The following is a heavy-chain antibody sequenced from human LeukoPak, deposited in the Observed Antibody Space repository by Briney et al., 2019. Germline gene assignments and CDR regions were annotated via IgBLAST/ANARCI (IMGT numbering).Heavy chain of an antibody. D-gene: IGHD3-9*01. CDR3: ARDGRLYDILTGYYRHNWFDP. CDR1: GFTFSSYS. J-gene: IGHJ5*02. CDR2: ISSSSSYI. Sequence: PGGSLRLSCVASGFTFSSYSMNWVRQAPGKGLEWVSSISSSSSYIYYADSVKGRFTISRDNAKNSLYLQMNSLRAEDTAVYYCARDGRLYDILTGYYRHNWFDPWGQGTLVTVSS. V-gene: IGHV3-21*01.